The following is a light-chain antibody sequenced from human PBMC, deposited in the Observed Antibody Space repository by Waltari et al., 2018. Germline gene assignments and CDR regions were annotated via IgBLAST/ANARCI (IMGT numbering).Light chain of an antibody. CDR3: QTWDSNVI. CDR2: QDV. J-gene: IGLJ2*01. V-gene: IGLV3-1*01. CDR1: TLAAKY. Sequence: SYDLTQPPSVSVAPGQTATIPVPGYTLAAKYVFWYQLRPGQSPVMVIYQDVKRPSDIPERFSGSISGDTATLTISGTQAMDEADYYCQTWDSNVIFGGGTKLTVL.